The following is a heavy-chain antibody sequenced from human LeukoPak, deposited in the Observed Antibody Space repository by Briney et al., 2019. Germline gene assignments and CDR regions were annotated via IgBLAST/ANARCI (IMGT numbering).Heavy chain of an antibody. CDR3: ARAEDYGGNVD. Sequence: SETLSLTCTVSGGSISSYYWSWLRQPPGKGLEWIGYIYYSGSTNYNPSLKSRVTISVDTSKNQFSLKLSSVTAADTAVYYCARAEDYGGNVDWGQGTLVTVSS. D-gene: IGHD4-23*01. J-gene: IGHJ4*02. CDR2: IYYSGST. CDR1: GGSISSYY. V-gene: IGHV4-59*01.